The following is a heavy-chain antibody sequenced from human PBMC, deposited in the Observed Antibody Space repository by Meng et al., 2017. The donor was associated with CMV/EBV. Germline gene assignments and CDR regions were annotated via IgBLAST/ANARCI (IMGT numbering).Heavy chain of an antibody. J-gene: IGHJ4*02. CDR3: ASFDYSRSSGDH. CDR2: ISSSSSYI. D-gene: IGHD6-6*01. Sequence: GESLKISCAASGFTFSSYSMNWVRQAPGKGLEWVSSISSSSSYIYYADSVKGRFTISRDNAKNSLYLQMNSLRAEDTAVYYCASFDYSRSSGDHWGQGTLVTVSS. CDR1: GFTFSSYS. V-gene: IGHV3-21*01.